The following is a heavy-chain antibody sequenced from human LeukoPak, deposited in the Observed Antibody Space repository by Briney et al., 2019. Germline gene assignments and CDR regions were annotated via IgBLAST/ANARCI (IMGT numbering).Heavy chain of an antibody. CDR3: AKGGATVIDY. Sequence: PGGSLRLSCAASGFTFSNYWMHWVRQAPGKGLAWVSRINSDGSSTTSADSVKGRFTISRDNAKSTLYLQMNSLRAEDTAVYYCAKGGATVIDYWGQGTLVTVSS. D-gene: IGHD4-17*01. CDR1: GFTFSNYW. V-gene: IGHV3-74*01. J-gene: IGHJ4*02. CDR2: INSDGSST.